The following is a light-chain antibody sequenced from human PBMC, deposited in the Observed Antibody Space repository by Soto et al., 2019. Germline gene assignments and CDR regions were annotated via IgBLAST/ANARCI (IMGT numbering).Light chain of an antibody. CDR2: GAS. CDR1: QSVSSDY. CDR3: QQYRTSFT. Sequence: EIVLTQSPGTLSLSPGQRATLSCRASQSVSSDYLAWYQQKPGQGPRLLIYGASSRATDTPDRFSGSGSGTDFALTISRLEPEHFAVYYCQQYRTSFTFGPGTKVDVK. V-gene: IGKV3-20*01. J-gene: IGKJ3*01.